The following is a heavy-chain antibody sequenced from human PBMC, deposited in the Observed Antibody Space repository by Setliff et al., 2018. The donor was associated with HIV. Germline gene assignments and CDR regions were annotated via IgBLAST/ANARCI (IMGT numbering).Heavy chain of an antibody. J-gene: IGHJ3*02. V-gene: IGHV3-30*07. CDR2: ISSDGSDK. CDR1: GFAFRNYI. D-gene: IGHD2-8*01. CDR3: AKMGSPVGPDAFDI. Sequence: GGSLRLSCAASGFAFRNYIFHWVRQAPGKGLEWVAIISSDGSDKNYADSVKGRFTISRDNSKNTLYLQMNSLRAEDTAVYYCAKMGSPVGPDAFDIWGQGTMVTVSS.